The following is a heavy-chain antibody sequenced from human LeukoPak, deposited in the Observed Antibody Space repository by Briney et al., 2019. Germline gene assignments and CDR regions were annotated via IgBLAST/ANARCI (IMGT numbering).Heavy chain of an antibody. CDR3: ARASYSSGWYEAYYYYGMDV. CDR1: GFTVSSNY. Sequence: PGGSLRLSCAASGFTVSSNYMSWVRQAPGKGLEGVSVIYSGGSTYYADSVKGRFTISRDNSKNTLYLQMNSLRAEDTAVYYCARASYSSGWYEAYYYYGMDVWGQGTTVTVSS. D-gene: IGHD6-19*01. J-gene: IGHJ6*02. V-gene: IGHV3-66*01. CDR2: IYSGGST.